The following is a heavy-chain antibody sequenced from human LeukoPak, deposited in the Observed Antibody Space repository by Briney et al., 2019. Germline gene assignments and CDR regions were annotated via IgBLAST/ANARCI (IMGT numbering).Heavy chain of an antibody. CDR3: ARVSDSSGWYFDY. CDR2: IYYSGST. V-gene: IGHV4-59*01. CDR1: GGSISSYY. J-gene: IGHJ4*02. Sequence: SETLSPTCTVSGGSISSYYWSWIRQPPGKGLEWIGYIYYSGSTNYNPSLKSRVTISVDTSKNQFSLKLSSVTAADTAVYYCARVSDSSGWYFDYWGQGTLVTVSS. D-gene: IGHD6-19*01.